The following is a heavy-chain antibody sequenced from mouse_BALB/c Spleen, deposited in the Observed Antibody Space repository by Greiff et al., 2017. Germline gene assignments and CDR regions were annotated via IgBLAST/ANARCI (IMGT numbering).Heavy chain of an antibody. CDR2: ISSGGST. CDR1: GFTFSSYA. CDR3: ARETIPFAY. J-gene: IGHJ3*01. V-gene: IGHV5-6-5*01. D-gene: IGHD1-1*02. Sequence: DVKLVESGGGLVKPGGSLKLSCAASGFTFSSYAMSWVRQTPEKRLEWVASISSGGSTYYPDSVKGRFTISRDNARNILYLQMSSLRSEDTAMYYCARETIPFAYWGQGTLVTVSA.